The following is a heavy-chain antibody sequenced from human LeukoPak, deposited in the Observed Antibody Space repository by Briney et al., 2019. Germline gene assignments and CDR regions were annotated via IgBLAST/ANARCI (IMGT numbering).Heavy chain of an antibody. V-gene: IGHV3-9*01. D-gene: IGHD3-10*01. Sequence: GGSLRLSCVASGFTFDEYAMHWVRQGPGKGLEWVSGISWNSGSVGYADSVKGRFTISRDDAENSLYLQMNSLRPDDTALYYCATDSYVSGSYYRLFYWGQGTLVTVSS. J-gene: IGHJ4*02. CDR1: GFTFDEYA. CDR2: ISWNSGSV. CDR3: ATDSYVSGSYYRLFY.